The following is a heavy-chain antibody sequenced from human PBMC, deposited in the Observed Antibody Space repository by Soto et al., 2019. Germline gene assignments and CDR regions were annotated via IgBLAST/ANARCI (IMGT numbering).Heavy chain of an antibody. V-gene: IGHV1-69*13. CDR3: ARDPSYYSSGYYYGYFDY. J-gene: IGHJ4*02. CDR1: GGTFSSYA. Sequence: ASVKVSCKASGGTFSSYAISWVRQAPGQGLEWMGGIIPIFGTANYAQKLQGRVTITADESTSTAYMELSSLRSEDTAVYYCARDPSYYSSGYYYGYFDYWGQGTLVTVSS. D-gene: IGHD3-22*01. CDR2: IIPIFGTA.